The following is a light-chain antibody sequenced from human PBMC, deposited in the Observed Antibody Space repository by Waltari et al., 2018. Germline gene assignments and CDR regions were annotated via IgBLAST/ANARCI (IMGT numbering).Light chain of an antibody. J-gene: IGKJ2*01. CDR2: TAS. CDR3: QHLNSYPVT. Sequence: DIQFTQSPSFLSASVGDRVTITCRASQGISSYLAWYQQQPGKAPKLLIYTASTLQSGVPSRFSGSGSGTEFTLTISSLQPEDFATYYCQHLNSYPVTFGQGTKLEIK. CDR1: QGISSY. V-gene: IGKV1-9*01.